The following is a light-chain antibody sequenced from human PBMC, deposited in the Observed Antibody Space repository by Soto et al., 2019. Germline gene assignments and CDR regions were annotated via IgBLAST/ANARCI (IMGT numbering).Light chain of an antibody. Sequence: EVVLTQSPGTLSLSPGERATLSCRASQSVSGSDSAWYQQKPGQAPRLLISGVSNRATGTPDRFSGSGSGTDFTLTISSLQPEDFATYYCQQSYTTSITFGQGTRLEIK. V-gene: IGKV3-20*01. J-gene: IGKJ5*01. CDR3: QQSYTTSIT. CDR2: GVS. CDR1: QSVSGSD.